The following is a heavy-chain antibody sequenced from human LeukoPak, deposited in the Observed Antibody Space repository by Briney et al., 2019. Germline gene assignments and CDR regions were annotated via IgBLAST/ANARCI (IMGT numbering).Heavy chain of an antibody. V-gene: IGHV3-23*01. D-gene: IGHD4-17*01. J-gene: IGHJ6*03. CDR1: GFTFSSYG. Sequence: GGSLRLSCAASGFTFSSYGMSWVRQAPGKGLEWVSAISGSGGSTYYADSVKGRFTISRDNSKNTLYLQMNSLRAEDTAVYYCAKAYPYGDYYYYYMDVWGKGTTVTISS. CDR3: AKAYPYGDYYYYYMDV. CDR2: ISGSGGST.